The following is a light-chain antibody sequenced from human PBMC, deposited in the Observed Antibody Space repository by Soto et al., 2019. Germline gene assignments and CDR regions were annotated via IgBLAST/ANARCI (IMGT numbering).Light chain of an antibody. V-gene: IGLV2-14*03. CDR2: DVS. CDR1: SSDVGGYNY. Sequence: QSALTQPASVSGSPGQSITISCTGTSSDVGGYNYVSWYQHHPGKAPKLMIYDVSNRPSGVSNRFSGSKSGNTASLSISGLQPEDEADYYCSSYRTSNTRQIVCGTGTKLTVI. CDR3: SSYRTSNTRQIV. J-gene: IGLJ1*01.